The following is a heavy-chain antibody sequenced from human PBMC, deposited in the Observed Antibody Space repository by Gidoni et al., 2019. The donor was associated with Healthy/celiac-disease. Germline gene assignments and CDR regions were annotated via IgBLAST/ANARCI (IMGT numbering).Heavy chain of an antibody. J-gene: IGHJ4*02. D-gene: IGHD3-3*01. CDR2: IYTSGST. V-gene: IGHV4-61*02. Sequence: QVQLQESGPGLVKPSQTLSRTCTVSGGSIRGGSYYWRWIRQPAGKGLGWIGRIYTSGSTNYHPSLKSRVTISVDTSKNQFSLQLSSVTAADTAVYYCARAPSYDFWSGYYDDYWGQGTLVTVSS. CDR3: ARAPSYDFWSGYYDDY. CDR1: GGSIRGGSYY.